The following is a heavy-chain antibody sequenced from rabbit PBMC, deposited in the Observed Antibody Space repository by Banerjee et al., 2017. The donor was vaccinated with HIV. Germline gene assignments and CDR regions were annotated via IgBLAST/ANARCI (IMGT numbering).Heavy chain of an antibody. CDR2: IDAGSTGNT. CDR3: ARDRYAGSSYYTHYYGMDL. J-gene: IGHJ6*01. V-gene: IGHV1S40*01. Sequence: QSLEESGGDLVKPGASLTLTCTASGFSFSSSYYMCWVRQAPGKGPEWIACIDAGSTGNTYYVSWAKGRFTISKTSSTTVTLQMTSLTAADTATYFCARDRYAGSSYYTHYYGMDLWGPGTLVTVS. CDR1: GFSFSSSYY. D-gene: IGHD8-1*01.